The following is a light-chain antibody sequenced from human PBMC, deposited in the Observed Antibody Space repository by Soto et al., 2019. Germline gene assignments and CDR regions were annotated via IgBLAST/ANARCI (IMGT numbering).Light chain of an antibody. CDR2: AAS. Sequence: DIQMTQSPSTLSASVVDRVTITCLASQSISSYLNWYQQKPGKAPKLLIYAASSLQSGVPSRFSGSGSGTDFTLTISSLQPEDFATYYCQQSYSTPPTCGQGTKVAIK. CDR1: QSISSY. CDR3: QQSYSTPPT. V-gene: IGKV1-39*01. J-gene: IGKJ1*01.